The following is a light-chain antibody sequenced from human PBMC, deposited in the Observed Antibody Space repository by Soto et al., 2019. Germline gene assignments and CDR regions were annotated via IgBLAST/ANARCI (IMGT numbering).Light chain of an antibody. V-gene: IGLV1-44*01. J-gene: IGLJ1*01. CDR1: TSNIGTNT. Sequence: VLTQPPSASGTPGQRVTISCSGSTSNIGTNTVNWYQQLTGTAPKLLIYSDTQRPSGVPDRFSGSKSGTSASLAISGLQSEDEADYYCAAWDDSLNGYVLGTGTKVTVL. CDR3: AAWDDSLNGYV. CDR2: SDT.